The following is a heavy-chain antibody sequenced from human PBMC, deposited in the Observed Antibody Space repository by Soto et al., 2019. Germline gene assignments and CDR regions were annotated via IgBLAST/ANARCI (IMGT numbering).Heavy chain of an antibody. CDR3: ARGGNSQGGRDYYYGMDV. CDR1: GYTFTGYY. CDR2: INPNSGGT. Sequence: ASVKVSCKASGYTFTGYYMHWVRQAPGQGPEWMGWINPNSGGTNYAQKFQGWVTMTRDTSISTAYMELSRLRSDDTAVYYCARGGNSQGGRDYYYGMDVWGQGTTVTVSS. D-gene: IGHD3-10*01. J-gene: IGHJ6*02. V-gene: IGHV1-2*04.